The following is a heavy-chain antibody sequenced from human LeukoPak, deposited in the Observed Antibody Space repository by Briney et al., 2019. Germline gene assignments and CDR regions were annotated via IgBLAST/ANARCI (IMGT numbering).Heavy chain of an antibody. CDR2: INAGNGNT. Sequence: GASVKVSCKASGYTFTSYAMHWVRQAPGQRLEWMGWINAGNGNTKYSQKFQGRVTITRDTSASTAYMELSSLRSEDTAAYYCAREPRYCSGGSCYGYWFDPWGQGTLVTVSS. V-gene: IGHV1-3*01. CDR1: GYTFTSYA. CDR3: AREPRYCSGGSCYGYWFDP. J-gene: IGHJ5*02. D-gene: IGHD2-15*01.